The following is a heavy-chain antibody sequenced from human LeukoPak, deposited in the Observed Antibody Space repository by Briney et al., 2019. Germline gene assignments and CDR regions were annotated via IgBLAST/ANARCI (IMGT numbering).Heavy chain of an antibody. V-gene: IGHV1-69*06. Sequence: SVKVSCKASGGTFSSYAISWVRQAPGQGLEWMGGIIPIFGTANYAQKFQGRVTITADKSTSTAYMELSSLRSEDTAVYYCAREGWYYGSGSYYNPHYFDYWGQGALVTVSS. D-gene: IGHD3-10*01. CDR3: AREGWYYGSGSYYNPHYFDY. J-gene: IGHJ4*02. CDR1: GGTFSSYA. CDR2: IIPIFGTA.